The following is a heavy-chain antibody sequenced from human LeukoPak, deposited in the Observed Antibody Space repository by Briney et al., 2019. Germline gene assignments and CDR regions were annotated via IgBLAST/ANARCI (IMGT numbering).Heavy chain of an antibody. CDR3: TRDLNSGGSC. CDR1: GFTFSSYA. V-gene: IGHV3-53*01. J-gene: IGHJ4*02. D-gene: IGHD2-15*01. CDR2: IHSGGNT. Sequence: GGSLRLSCAASGFTFSSYAMSWVRQAPGKGLEWVSVIHSGGNTYYADSVKGRFTISRDNSKNTLYLQMNSLRAEDTAVYYCTRDLNSGGSCWGQGTLVTVSS.